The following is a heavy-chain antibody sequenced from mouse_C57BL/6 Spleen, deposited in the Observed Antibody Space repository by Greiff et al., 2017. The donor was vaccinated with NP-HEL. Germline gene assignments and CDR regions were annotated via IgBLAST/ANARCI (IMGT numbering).Heavy chain of an antibody. D-gene: IGHD2-2*01. Sequence: QVHVKQPGTELVKPGASVKLSCKASGYTFTSYWMHWVKQRPGQGLEWIGNINPSNGGTNYNEKFKSKATLTVDKSSSTAYMQLSSLTSEDSAVYYCARGGYDQAWFAYWGQGTLVTVSA. V-gene: IGHV1-53*01. CDR2: INPSNGGT. J-gene: IGHJ3*01. CDR1: GYTFTSYW. CDR3: ARGGYDQAWFAY.